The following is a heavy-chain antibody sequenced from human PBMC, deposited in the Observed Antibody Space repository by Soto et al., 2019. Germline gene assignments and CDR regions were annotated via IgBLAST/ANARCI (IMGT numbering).Heavy chain of an antibody. V-gene: IGHV4-39*02. CDR3: ARTIDGYKQIPGDS. Sequence: QVQLQESGPGLVKPSDTLSLSCNVSGVSIRLSSFDWGWIRQSPGKGLEWIGSIYYSGRTYYNPALKNRVTISMATSNNHFSLQLRSVTAADTAVYYCARTIDGYKQIPGDSWGQGTLVTVSS. CDR1: GVSIRLSSFD. J-gene: IGHJ4*02. D-gene: IGHD5-12*01. CDR2: IYYSGRT.